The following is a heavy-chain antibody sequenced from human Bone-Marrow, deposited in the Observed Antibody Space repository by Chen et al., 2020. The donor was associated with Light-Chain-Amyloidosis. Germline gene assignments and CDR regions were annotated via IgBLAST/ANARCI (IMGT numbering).Heavy chain of an antibody. CDR2: IKHSGST. Sequence: QVQLQQWGAGLLKPSETLSLTCAVYGGSFSGYYWSWTRQPPGKGLEWIGEIKHSGSTNYNPSLKRRVTIAVDAYKHQFALRPSSVPAADTAAYYCARVNPNYDCWSGYYWHLDYWGQGTRVTGSS. J-gene: IGHJ4*02. D-gene: IGHD3-3*01. CDR1: GGSFSGYY. V-gene: IGHV4-34*01. CDR3: ARVNPNYDCWSGYYWHLDY.